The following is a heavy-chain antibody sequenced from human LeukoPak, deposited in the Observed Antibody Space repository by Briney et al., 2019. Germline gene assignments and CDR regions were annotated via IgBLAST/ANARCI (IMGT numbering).Heavy chain of an antibody. CDR3: TRGNAAMGDY. J-gene: IGHJ4*02. V-gene: IGHV3-53*01. CDR1: DLTVIAIY. CDR2: IHCNDDT. D-gene: IGHD5-18*01. Sequence: GGSLTLSCAASDLTVIAIYMMWVRQAPGKGGECVTVIHCNDDTYYAASVRGRFTISRDTYNHLLYLQMNSLRAEDTAVYYCTRGNAAMGDYWGQGNLVTVSS.